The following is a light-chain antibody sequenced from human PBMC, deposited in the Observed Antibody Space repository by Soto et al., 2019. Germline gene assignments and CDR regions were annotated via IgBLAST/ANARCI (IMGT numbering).Light chain of an antibody. J-gene: IGKJ1*01. CDR2: GAS. CDR1: QSVSSNF. Sequence: EIVLTQSPGTLSLSPGERATLSCRASQSVSSNFLAWYQQKPGQAPRLLIYGASTRATGIPDRFSGSGSGTDFTLTVSRLEPEDFPVYYCQQYNSSPRTLGQGTKVDIK. CDR3: QQYNSSPRT. V-gene: IGKV3-20*01.